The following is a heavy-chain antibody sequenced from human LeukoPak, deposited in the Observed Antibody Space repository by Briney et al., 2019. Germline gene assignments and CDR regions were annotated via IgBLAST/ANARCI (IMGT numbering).Heavy chain of an antibody. J-gene: IGHJ4*02. Sequence: GGSLRLSCAASGFTFSSYAMHWVRQAPGKGLKWVAVISYDGSNKYYADSVKGRFTISRDNSKNTLYLQMNSLRAEDTAVYYCARAALGYEILAGYHSLDYWAQGTLVTVSS. CDR1: GFTFSSYA. CDR2: ISYDGSNK. V-gene: IGHV3-30*04. D-gene: IGHD3-9*01. CDR3: ARAALGYEILAGYHSLDY.